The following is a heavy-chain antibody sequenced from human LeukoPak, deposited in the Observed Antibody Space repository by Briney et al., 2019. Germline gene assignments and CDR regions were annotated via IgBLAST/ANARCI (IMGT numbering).Heavy chain of an antibody. CDR3: ARDEKMGSGYYYVLDYYYMDV. CDR2: IYTSGST. CDR1: GGSISNYY. D-gene: IGHD3-22*01. Sequence: PSETLSLTCTVSGGSISNYYWSWIRQPAGKGLEWIGRIYTSGSTNYNPSLKSRVTMSVDTSKNQFSLKLSSVTAADTAVYYCARDEKMGSGYYYVLDYYYMDVWGKGTTVTVSS. V-gene: IGHV4-4*07. J-gene: IGHJ6*03.